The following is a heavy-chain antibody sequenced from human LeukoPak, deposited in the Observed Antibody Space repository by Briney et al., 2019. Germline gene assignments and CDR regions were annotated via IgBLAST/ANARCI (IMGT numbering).Heavy chain of an antibody. J-gene: IGHJ4*02. V-gene: IGHV1-2*02. CDR2: INPNSGGT. D-gene: IGHD3-22*01. CDR1: GYTFTGYY. CDR3: ARAGSMIVVVRTIDY. Sequence: ASVKVSCKASGYTFTGYYMHWVRQAPGQGLEWMGWINPNSGGTNYAQKFQGRVTMTRDTSISTAYMELSRLRSDDTAVYYCARAGSMIVVVRTIDYWGQGTLVTVSS.